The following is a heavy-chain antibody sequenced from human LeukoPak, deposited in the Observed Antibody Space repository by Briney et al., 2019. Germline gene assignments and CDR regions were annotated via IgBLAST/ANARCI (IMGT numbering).Heavy chain of an antibody. Sequence: ASVKVSCKASGYTFTGYYLHWVRQAPGQGLEWMGWINPNSDGTKYAQNFQGRVTMTRDTSISTAYMELSRPRYDDTAVYYCARAQGWERPLDFWGQGALVTVSS. CDR2: INPNSDGT. J-gene: IGHJ4*02. CDR3: ARAQGWERPLDF. V-gene: IGHV1-2*02. CDR1: GYTFTGYY. D-gene: IGHD1-1*01.